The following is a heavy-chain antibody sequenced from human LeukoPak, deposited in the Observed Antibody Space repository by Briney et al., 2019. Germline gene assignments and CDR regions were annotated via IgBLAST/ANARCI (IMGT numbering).Heavy chain of an antibody. CDR1: GFTFRDCY. Sequence: PGGSLRLSCAASGFTFRDCYMTWIRQAPGKGLEWVSYISSSGSTIYYADSVKGRFTISRDNAKNSLYLQMNSLRAEDTAVFYCARDTYDSSGYHTFDIWGQGTMVTVSS. D-gene: IGHD3-22*01. CDR2: ISSSGSTI. J-gene: IGHJ3*02. V-gene: IGHV3-11*01. CDR3: ARDTYDSSGYHTFDI.